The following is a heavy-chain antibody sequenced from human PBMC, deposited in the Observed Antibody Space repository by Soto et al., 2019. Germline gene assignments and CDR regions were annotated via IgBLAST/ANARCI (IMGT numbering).Heavy chain of an antibody. CDR3: ARGRGPPYYYDSSGYQDY. Sequence: EVQLVESGGGLVQPGGSLRLSCAASGFTFSSYAMHWVRQAPGKGLEYVSAISSNGGSTSYANSVKGRFTISRDNSKNTLYLQMGSLRAEDMAVYYCARGRGPPYYYDSSGYQDYWGQGTLVTVSS. J-gene: IGHJ4*02. CDR2: ISSNGGST. D-gene: IGHD3-22*01. V-gene: IGHV3-64*01. CDR1: GFTFSSYA.